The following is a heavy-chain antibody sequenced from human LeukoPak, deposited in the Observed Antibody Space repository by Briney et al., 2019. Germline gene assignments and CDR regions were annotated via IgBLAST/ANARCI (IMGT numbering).Heavy chain of an antibody. D-gene: IGHD3-22*01. CDR2: LSNSGSAV. Sequence: GGSLRLSCAASGFTFSDYYMTWIRQAPGKGLEWISYLSNSGSAVYYADSVKGRFTISRDNAKNSLYLQMNSLRAEDTAVYYCAKSTMIVVVILDIWGQGTMVTVSS. CDR1: GFTFSDYY. J-gene: IGHJ3*02. V-gene: IGHV3-11*01. CDR3: AKSTMIVVVILDI.